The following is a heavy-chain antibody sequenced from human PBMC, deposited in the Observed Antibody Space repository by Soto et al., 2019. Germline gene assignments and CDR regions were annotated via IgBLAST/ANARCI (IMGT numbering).Heavy chain of an antibody. J-gene: IGHJ1*01. CDR3: ASLVSPLYCRGGSCYRNSYFQH. Sequence: PWGSLRLSCEASWCTLSDYYMDWVRQAPGKGLEWVGRSRNKGNSYTTEYAASLTGRFTISRDDSGNSLYLQMNSLKTEDTAVYYCASLVSPLYCRGGSCYRNSYFQHWGQGTLVTVSS. CDR1: WCTLSDYY. CDR2: SRNKGNSYTT. D-gene: IGHD2-15*01. V-gene: IGHV3-72*01.